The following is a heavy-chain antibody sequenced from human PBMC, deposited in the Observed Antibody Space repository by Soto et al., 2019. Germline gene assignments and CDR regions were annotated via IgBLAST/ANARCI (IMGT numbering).Heavy chain of an antibody. CDR2: ISAYNGNT. Sequence: QVQLVQSGAEVKKPGASVKVSCKASGYTFTSYGISWVRQAPEQGREGMGWISAYNGNTNYTQKLQGRITMTTDTTTSTVYMELRSLRSDDTAVYYCARSIAAAVDFDYWGQGTLVTVSS. D-gene: IGHD6-13*01. CDR1: GYTFTSYG. CDR3: ARSIAAAVDFDY. V-gene: IGHV1-18*01. J-gene: IGHJ4*02.